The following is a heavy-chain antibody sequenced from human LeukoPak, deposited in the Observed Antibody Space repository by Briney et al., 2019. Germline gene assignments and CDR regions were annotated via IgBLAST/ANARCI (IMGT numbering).Heavy chain of an antibody. J-gene: IGHJ5*02. Sequence: PSETLSLTCAVSGVSISSGGYSWSWIRQPPGKGLEWIGYIYHSGSTYYNPSLKSRVTISVDRSKYQFSLKLSSVTAADTAVYYCARGDSSGYYQNWFDPWGQGTLVTVSS. CDR2: IYHSGST. CDR1: GVSISSGGYS. CDR3: ARGDSSGYYQNWFDP. V-gene: IGHV4-30-2*01. D-gene: IGHD3-22*01.